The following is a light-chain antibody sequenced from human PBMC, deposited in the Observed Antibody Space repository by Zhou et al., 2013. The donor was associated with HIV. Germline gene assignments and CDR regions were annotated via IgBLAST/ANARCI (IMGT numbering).Light chain of an antibody. CDR3: QQYGSSPPYT. J-gene: IGKJ2*01. V-gene: IGKV3-20*01. CDR1: QSVSSNY. Sequence: EIVLTQSPGTLSLSPGERATLSCRASQSVSSNYLAWYQQKPGQAPRLLIFGASTRATGIPDRFSGSGSGTDFTLTISRLEPEDFAVYYCQQYGSSPPYTFGQGTQAGDQT. CDR2: GAS.